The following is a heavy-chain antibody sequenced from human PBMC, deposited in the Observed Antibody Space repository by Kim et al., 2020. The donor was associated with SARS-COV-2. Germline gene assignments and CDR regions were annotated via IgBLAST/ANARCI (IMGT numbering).Heavy chain of an antibody. V-gene: IGHV3-23*01. CDR2: ISGSGGST. D-gene: IGHD3-3*01. CDR3: AKVGDFWSGYYTSPFYGMDV. J-gene: IGHJ6*02. CDR1: GFTFSSYA. Sequence: GGSLRLSCAASGFTFSSYAMSWVRQAPGKGLEWVSAISGSGGSTYYADSVKGRFTISRDNSKNTLYLQMNSLRAEDTAVYYCAKVGDFWSGYYTSPFYGMDVWGQGTTVTVSS.